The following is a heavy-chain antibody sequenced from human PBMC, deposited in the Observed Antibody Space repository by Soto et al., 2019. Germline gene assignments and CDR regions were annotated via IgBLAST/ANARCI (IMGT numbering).Heavy chain of an antibody. V-gene: IGHV4-4*07. J-gene: IGHJ5*02. Sequence: SEPLSLPCPVSGDSISSYFWSWIRQPAGKGLELIGRVHTSGSTTYNPSLKSRVTMSVETSKSQFSLKLTSVTAADTAVCYCAREKAVAAXGWLDPWGQGTXVXV. D-gene: IGHD6-19*01. CDR3: AREKAVAAXGWLDP. CDR1: GDSISSYF. CDR2: VHTSGST.